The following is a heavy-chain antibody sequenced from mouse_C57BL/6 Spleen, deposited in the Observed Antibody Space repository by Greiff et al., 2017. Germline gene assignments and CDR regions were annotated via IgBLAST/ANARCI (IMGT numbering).Heavy chain of an antibody. J-gene: IGHJ2*01. D-gene: IGHD2-4*01. CDR2: IYPGDGDT. Sequence: VKLMESGPELVKPGASVKISCKASGYAFSSSWMNWVKQRPGKGLEWIGRIYPGDGDTNYNGKFKGKATLTADKSSSTAYMQLSSLTSEDSAVYFFAREGDDYDGGRVDYFDYWGQGTPLTVSS. CDR1: GYAFSSSW. V-gene: IGHV1-82*01. CDR3: AREGDDYDGGRVDYFDY.